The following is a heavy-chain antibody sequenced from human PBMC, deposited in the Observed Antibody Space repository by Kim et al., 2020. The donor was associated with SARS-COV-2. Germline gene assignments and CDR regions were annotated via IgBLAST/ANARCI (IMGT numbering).Heavy chain of an antibody. V-gene: IGHV1-69*10. CDR2: TIPTFGLA. CDR1: GGTFSSYA. Sequence: SVKVSCKASGGTFSSYAISWVRQAPGQGLEWRGGTIPTFGLATTAQKFQGRVPITADKSTSTAYMELSSLRPEDTAVYYCAYRYSSSWYDDYWGQGTLVTVSS. D-gene: IGHD6-13*01. CDR3: AYRYSSSWYDDY. J-gene: IGHJ4*02.